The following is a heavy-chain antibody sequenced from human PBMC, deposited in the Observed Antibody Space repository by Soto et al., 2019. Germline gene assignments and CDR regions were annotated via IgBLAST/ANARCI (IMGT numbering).Heavy chain of an antibody. J-gene: IGHJ5*02. V-gene: IGHV4-39*01. CDR3: ARQLPVGATSWFDP. CDR2: FYDGNT. CDR1: GGSITRRSSY. D-gene: IGHD1-26*01. Sequence: SETLSLTCIVSGGSITRRSSYWAWIRQPPGKGLEWVGTFYDGNTSHNPSLRSRITIAVDTSKIQFSLKLNSVTAADTAIYYCARQLPVGATSWFDPWGQGTLVTVSS.